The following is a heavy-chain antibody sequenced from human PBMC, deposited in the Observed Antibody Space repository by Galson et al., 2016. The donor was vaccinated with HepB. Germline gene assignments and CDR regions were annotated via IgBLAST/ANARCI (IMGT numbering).Heavy chain of an antibody. CDR2: IWYDGSNK. D-gene: IGHD2-2*01. V-gene: IGHV3-33*01. CDR1: GFTFSTYG. Sequence: SLRLSCAASGFTFSTYGIHWVRQAPGKGLEWVAVIWYDGSNKYYGDSVKGRFTISRDNSKNTVYLQMNSLRAEDTAAYYCARGFAVPGRIDYWGQGTLVTVSS. CDR3: ARGFAVPGRIDY. J-gene: IGHJ4*02.